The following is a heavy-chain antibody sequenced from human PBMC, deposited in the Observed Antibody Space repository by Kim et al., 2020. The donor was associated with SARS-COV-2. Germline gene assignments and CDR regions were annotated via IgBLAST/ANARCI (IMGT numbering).Heavy chain of an antibody. CDR1: GFTFSSYA. CDR3: AREEAYYDILSFDY. J-gene: IGHJ4*02. D-gene: IGHD3-9*01. CDR2: ISYDGSNK. Sequence: GGSLRLSCAASGFTFSSYAMHWVRQAPGKGLEWVAVISYDGSNKYYADSVKGRFTISRDNSKNTLYLQMNSLRAEDTAVYYCAREEAYYDILSFDYWGQG. V-gene: IGHV3-30-3*01.